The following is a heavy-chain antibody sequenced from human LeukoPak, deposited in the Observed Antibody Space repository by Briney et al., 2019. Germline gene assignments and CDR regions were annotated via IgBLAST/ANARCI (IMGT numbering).Heavy chain of an antibody. CDR2: ISSSSNYI. J-gene: IGHJ6*02. V-gene: IGHV3-21*01. CDR1: GFIFSSYS. Sequence: AGGSLRLSCAASGFIFSSYSMNWVRQAPGKGLEWVSSISSSSNYIYYADSMKGRFTISRDNGKNSLYLQMDDLRAEDTAVYYCASLYGGNLYSGLDVWGQGTAVTVSS. CDR3: ASLYGGNLYSGLDV. D-gene: IGHD4-23*01.